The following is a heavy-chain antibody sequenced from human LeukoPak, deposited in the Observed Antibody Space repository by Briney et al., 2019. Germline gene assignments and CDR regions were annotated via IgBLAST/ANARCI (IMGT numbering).Heavy chain of an antibody. V-gene: IGHV5-51*01. D-gene: IGHD1-1*01. CDR2: IYPGDSDT. J-gene: IGHJ6*03. CDR3: ARRAQGTTGTTGYYYYYMDV. CDR1: GYSFTSYW. Sequence: PGESLKISCKGSGYSFTSYWIGWVRQMPGKGLEWMGIIYPGDSDTRYSPSFQGQVTISADKSISTAYLQWSSLKASDTAMYYCARRAQGTTGTTGYYYYYMDVWGKGTTVTVSS.